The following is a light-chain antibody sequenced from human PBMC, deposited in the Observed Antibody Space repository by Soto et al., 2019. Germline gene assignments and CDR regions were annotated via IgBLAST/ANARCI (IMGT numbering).Light chain of an antibody. J-gene: IGLJ1*01. CDR3: YSAADNMGV. CDR2: KDS. V-gene: IGLV3-27*01. Sequence: SSELTQPSSVSVSPGQTARITCSGDVLAKKYARWFQQKPGQAPVVVIYKDSERPSGIPEGFSGSSSGTTVTLTISGAQVEDEADYYCYSAADNMGVFGTGTKLTVL. CDR1: VLAKKY.